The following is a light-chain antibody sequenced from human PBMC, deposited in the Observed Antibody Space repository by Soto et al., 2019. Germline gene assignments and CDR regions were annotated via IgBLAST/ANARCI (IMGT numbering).Light chain of an antibody. CDR1: QSISSW. J-gene: IGKJ1*01. Sequence: DIQMTQSPPTLSASVGDRVTITCRASQSISSWLAWYQQKPGKAPELLIYKASSLASGVPSRFSGSGSGTEFILTISSLQPDDFATYYCQQYSNYWTFGQGTKVEIK. CDR2: KAS. CDR3: QQYSNYWT. V-gene: IGKV1-5*03.